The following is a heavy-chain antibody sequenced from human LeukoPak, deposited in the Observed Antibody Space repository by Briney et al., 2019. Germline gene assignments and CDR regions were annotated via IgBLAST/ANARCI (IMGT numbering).Heavy chain of an antibody. CDR1: ADSFSSHY. Sequence: PSETLSLTCAVSADSFSSHYWTWIRQPPGKGREWIGYISYIGRTNYNPSLKSRVTISIDTSKNQFSLKLTSVTAADTAVYYCARDLVTVTKGFDIWGQGTMVSVSS. CDR2: ISYIGRT. D-gene: IGHD4-17*01. V-gene: IGHV4-59*11. J-gene: IGHJ3*02. CDR3: ARDLVTVTKGFDI.